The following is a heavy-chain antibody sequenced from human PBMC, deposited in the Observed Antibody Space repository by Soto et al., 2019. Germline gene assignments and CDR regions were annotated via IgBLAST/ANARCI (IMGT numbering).Heavy chain of an antibody. CDR1: GYTFTSYD. J-gene: IGHJ4*02. V-gene: IGHV1-8*01. CDR3: ARSTPDYGDRH. Sequence: QVQLVQSGAEVKKPGASVKVSCKASGYTFTSYDINWVRQATGQGLEWMGWMNPNSGNTGYAQKFQGRITMTRNTSISTASMALTSLRSEDTAVYYCARSTPDYGDRHWGQGPLVTVSS. CDR2: MNPNSGNT. D-gene: IGHD4-17*01.